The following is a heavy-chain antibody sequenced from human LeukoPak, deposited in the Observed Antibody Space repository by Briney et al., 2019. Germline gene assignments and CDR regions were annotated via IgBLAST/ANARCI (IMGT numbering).Heavy chain of an antibody. D-gene: IGHD3-10*01. CDR1: GFTFSDNQ. CDR2: ISSSGSII. J-gene: IGHJ4*02. CDR3: AVVRGVMGY. Sequence: GGSLRLSCAGSGFTFSDNQMAWIRQAPGKGLEWVSHISSSGSIIYYVDSVKGRFTISRDDAKKSAYLQMNSLRAEDTAVYYCAVVRGVMGYWGQGILVTVSS. V-gene: IGHV3-11*01.